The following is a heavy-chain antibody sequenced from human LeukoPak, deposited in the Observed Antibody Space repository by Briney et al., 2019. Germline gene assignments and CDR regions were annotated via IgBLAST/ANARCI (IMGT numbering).Heavy chain of an antibody. CDR1: GFTFSNYA. CDR3: SKRGGCRFFTGFYVSDY. V-gene: IGHV3-23*01. Sequence: GGSLRLSCAASGFTFSNYAMSWVRQAPGKGLEWVSAITGSGGNTYYADSVKGRFTISRDNSKNTVFLQMNSLRAEDTAVYYCSKRGGCRFFTGFYVSDYWGKGTLVTVSS. CDR2: ITGSGGNT. D-gene: IGHD3-9*01. J-gene: IGHJ4*02.